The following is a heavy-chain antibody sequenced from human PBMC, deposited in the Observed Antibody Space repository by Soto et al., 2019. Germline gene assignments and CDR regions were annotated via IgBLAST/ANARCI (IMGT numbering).Heavy chain of an antibody. CDR1: GYTFTSYA. J-gene: IGHJ6*02. CDR3: ARVYCSSTSCYYYYGMDV. D-gene: IGHD2-2*01. V-gene: IGHV1-3*01. Sequence: VKVSCKASGYTFTSYAMHWVRQAPGQRLEWMGWINAGNGNTKYSQKFQGRVTITRDTSASTAYMELSSLRSEDTAVYYCARVYCSSTSCYYYYGMDVWGQGTTVTVSS. CDR2: INAGNGNT.